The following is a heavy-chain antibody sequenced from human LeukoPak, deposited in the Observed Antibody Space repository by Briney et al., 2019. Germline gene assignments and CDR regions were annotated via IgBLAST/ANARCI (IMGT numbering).Heavy chain of an antibody. D-gene: IGHD2-2*01. V-gene: IGHV3-48*04. Sequence: QPGGSLRLSCAASGFTFSSYGMNWVRQAPGKGLEWISYITSSSSIIFYADSVKGRFTISRDNAKNSLYLQMNSLRAEDTAVYYCAKDSSPDIVVVPAGNYMDVWGKGTTVTVSS. CDR3: AKDSSPDIVVVPAGNYMDV. CDR2: ITSSSSII. CDR1: GFTFSSYG. J-gene: IGHJ6*03.